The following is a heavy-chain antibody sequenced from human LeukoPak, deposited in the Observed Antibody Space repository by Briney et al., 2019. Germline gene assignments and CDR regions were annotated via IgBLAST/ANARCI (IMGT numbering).Heavy chain of an antibody. CDR3: ARGGFESCSAGSCLLGNY. D-gene: IGHD2-15*01. CDR2: IYYIGTT. V-gene: IGHV4-59*01. Sequence: PSETQSLTCTVSRGSISPYYWSWIRQSPGKGLEWIGYIYYIGTTNYNPSLQSRVTMSVDTSTNQFTLNLASVTAADTAVYYCARGGFESCSAGSCLLGNYWGQGILVAVSS. CDR1: RGSISPYY. J-gene: IGHJ4*02.